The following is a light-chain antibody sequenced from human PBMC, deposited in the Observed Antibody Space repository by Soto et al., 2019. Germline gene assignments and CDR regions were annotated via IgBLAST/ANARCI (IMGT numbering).Light chain of an antibody. J-gene: IGLJ3*02. Sequence: QSVLTQPRSVSGSPGQSVTISCTGTSSDVGGYNYVSWYQQHPGKAPKLMIYDVSKRPSGIPDRFSASKSGTSATLGITGLQTGDEADYYCEAWDSSLSAGVFGGGTKLTVL. CDR2: DVS. V-gene: IGLV2-11*01. CDR1: SSDVGGYNY. CDR3: EAWDSSLSAGV.